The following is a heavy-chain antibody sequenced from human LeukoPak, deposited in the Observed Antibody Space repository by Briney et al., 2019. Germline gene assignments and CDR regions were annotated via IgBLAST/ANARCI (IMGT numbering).Heavy chain of an antibody. D-gene: IGHD1-14*01. V-gene: IGHV4-30-4*01. CDR1: GGSISSGDYY. J-gene: IGHJ6*02. CDR2: IYYSGST. Sequence: SETLSLTCTVSGGSISSGDYYWSWIRQPPGKGLEWIGYIYYSGSTYYNPSLKSRVTISVDSSKNQFSLKLSSVTAADTAVYYCARDQPLPDYYYGMDVWGQGTTVTVPS. CDR3: ARDQPLPDYYYGMDV.